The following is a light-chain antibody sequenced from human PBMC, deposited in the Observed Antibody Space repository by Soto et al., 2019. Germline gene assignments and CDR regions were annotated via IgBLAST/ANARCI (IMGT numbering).Light chain of an antibody. V-gene: IGLV2-14*01. CDR1: SSDVGGYKY. Sequence: QSALTQPASVSGSPGQSITISCTGTSSDVGGYKYVSWYQQHPGKAPKVMIYEVSNRPSGVSNRFSGSKSGNTASLTISGLQAEDEADYYGSSYTSSSTLVFGGGTKLTVL. J-gene: IGLJ2*01. CDR3: SSYTSSSTLV. CDR2: EVS.